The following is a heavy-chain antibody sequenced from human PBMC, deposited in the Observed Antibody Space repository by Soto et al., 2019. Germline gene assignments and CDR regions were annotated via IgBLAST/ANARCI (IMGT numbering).Heavy chain of an antibody. V-gene: IGHV4-34*01. D-gene: IGHD6-13*01. J-gene: IGHJ4*02. CDR3: ARGSRQLVLKVAFDY. Sequence: SETLSLTCAVYGGSFSGYYWSWIRQPPGKGLEWIGEINHSGSTNYNPSLKSRVTISVDTSKNQFSLKLSSVTAADTAVYYCARGSRQLVLKVAFDYWGQGTLVTVSS. CDR2: INHSGST. CDR1: GGSFSGYY.